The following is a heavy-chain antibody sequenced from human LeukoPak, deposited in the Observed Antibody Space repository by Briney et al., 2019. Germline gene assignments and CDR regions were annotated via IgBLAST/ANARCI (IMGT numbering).Heavy chain of an antibody. D-gene: IGHD3-10*01. V-gene: IGHV6-1*01. CDR3: ARRATNTGVLDY. J-gene: IGHJ4*02. Sequence: SQTLSLTCAISGDSVSSNSAAWNWIRQSPSRGLEWLGRTYYRSKWLNDYAVSVKSRITITPDTPKSQSSLQLNSVTPEDTAVYYCARRATNTGVLDYWGQGTLVIVS. CDR1: GDSVSSNSAA. CDR2: TYYRSKWLN.